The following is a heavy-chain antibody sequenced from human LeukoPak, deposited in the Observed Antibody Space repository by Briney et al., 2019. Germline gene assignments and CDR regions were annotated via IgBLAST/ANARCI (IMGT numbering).Heavy chain of an antibody. J-gene: IGHJ4*02. Sequence: ASVKVSCKASGYTFTAYYMHWVRQAPGQGLEWMGWINPNTGGTNYAQQFQGRVTMTRDTSFSTAYMDLNRLTSDDTAVYYCARDPDVVVEPAAVRVDYWGQGTLGTVSA. CDR1: GYTFTAYY. D-gene: IGHD2-2*01. CDR3: ARDPDVVVEPAAVRVDY. V-gene: IGHV1-2*02. CDR2: INPNTGGT.